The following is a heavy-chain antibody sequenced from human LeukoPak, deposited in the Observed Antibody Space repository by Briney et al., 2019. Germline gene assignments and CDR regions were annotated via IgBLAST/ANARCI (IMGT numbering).Heavy chain of an antibody. V-gene: IGHV3-15*01. J-gene: IGHJ4*02. CDR2: IRSNTDRGIT. CDR3: TTDGPGTNYFLS. Sequence: GGSLRLSCATSGFSFSNAWMSWVRRAPGKGLGWVGRIRSNTDRGITDFSAPVRGRFSISRDDSKRTVFLQMNSLRTDDTAVYYCTTDGPGTNYFLSWGQGILVTVSS. D-gene: IGHD1-7*01. CDR1: GFSFSNAW.